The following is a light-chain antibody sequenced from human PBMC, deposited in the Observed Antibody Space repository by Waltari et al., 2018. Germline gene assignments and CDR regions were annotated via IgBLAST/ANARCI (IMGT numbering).Light chain of an antibody. CDR3: QQFGDLPS. CDR1: QDIKNY. J-gene: IGKJ5*01. V-gene: IGKV1-33*01. CDR2: DAS. Sequence: IEMTQSPSSLSASVGDRVIITCQASQDIKNYLNWYQQKPGKAPNLLIYDASILEIGVPSRFSGSGSGTEFIFTISSLQPEDFATYYCQQFGDLPSFGQGTRLEIK.